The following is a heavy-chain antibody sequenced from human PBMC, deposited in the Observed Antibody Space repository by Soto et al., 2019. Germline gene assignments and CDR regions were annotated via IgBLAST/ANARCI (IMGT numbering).Heavy chain of an antibody. CDR1: GGPISGYY. J-gene: IGHJ5*02. CDR3: ARKGEFGSGSWFDP. CDR2: IYYSGNT. Sequence: SATLSLTCTVFGGPISGYYWSWIRQPPGKGLEWIGYIYYSGNTNYNPSLKSRVTISVDTSKNQFSLKLSSVTAADTAVYFCARKGEFGSGSWFDPWGQGNLVTVYS. D-gene: IGHD3-10*01. V-gene: IGHV4-59*01.